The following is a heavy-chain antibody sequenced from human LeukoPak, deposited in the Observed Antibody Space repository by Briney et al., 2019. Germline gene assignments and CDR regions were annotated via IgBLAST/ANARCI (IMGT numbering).Heavy chain of an antibody. J-gene: IGHJ4*02. D-gene: IGHD3-10*01. Sequence: GGSLRLSCAASGFTFSSYSMNWVRQAPGKGLEWVSSISSSSSYIYYADSVKGRFTISRDNAKNSLYLQMNSLRAEDTAVYYCARDKGRDIWFGELQGYFDYWGQGTLVTVSS. CDR3: ARDKGRDIWFGELQGYFDY. V-gene: IGHV3-21*01. CDR1: GFTFSSYS. CDR2: ISSSSSYI.